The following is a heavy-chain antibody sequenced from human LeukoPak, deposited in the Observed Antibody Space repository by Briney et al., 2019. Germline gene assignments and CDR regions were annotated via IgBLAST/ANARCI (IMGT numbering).Heavy chain of an antibody. CDR1: GFTYTSYW. V-gene: IGHV3-74*01. CDR2: INSDGSST. CDR3: VRALHGWYSGYFDY. J-gene: IGHJ4*02. Sequence: GGSLRLSCATSGFTYTSYWMSWVRQTPGKGLVWVSRINSDGSSTSYADSVKGRFTISRDNAKNTLYLQMNSLRAEDTAVYYCVRALHGWYSGYFDYWGQGTLVTVSS. D-gene: IGHD6-19*01.